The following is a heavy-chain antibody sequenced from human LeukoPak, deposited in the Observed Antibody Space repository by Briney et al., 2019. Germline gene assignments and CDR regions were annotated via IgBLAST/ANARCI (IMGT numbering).Heavy chain of an antibody. CDR1: GYTFTGYY. J-gene: IGHJ4*02. D-gene: IGHD2-21*02. CDR2: INPNRGGT. CDR3: ARTHNCGGDCYIFDY. V-gene: IGHV1-2*06. Sequence: ASVKVSCKASGYTFTGYYMHWVRQAPGQGLEWMGRINPNRGGTNYAQKFQGRVTMTRDTSISTAYMELSRLRSDDTALYYCARTHNCGGDCYIFDYWGQGTLVTVSS.